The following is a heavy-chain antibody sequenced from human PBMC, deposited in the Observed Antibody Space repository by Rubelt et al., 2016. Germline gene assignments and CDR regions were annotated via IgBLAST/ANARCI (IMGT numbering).Heavy chain of an antibody. CDR3: ARILLPDYYDSSGGMDV. D-gene: IGHD3-22*01. V-gene: IGHV2-70*15. CDR1: GFSLSTSGMC. CDR2: LDWDDDK. J-gene: IGHJ6*02. Sequence: QVTLRESGPALVKPTQTLTLTCTFSGFSLSTSGMCVSWIRQPPGKALEWLARLDWDDDKYYSTSLKTRLTIPKDTSKNQVVLTMTNMEPVETATYYCARILLPDYYDSSGGMDVWGQGTTVTVSS.